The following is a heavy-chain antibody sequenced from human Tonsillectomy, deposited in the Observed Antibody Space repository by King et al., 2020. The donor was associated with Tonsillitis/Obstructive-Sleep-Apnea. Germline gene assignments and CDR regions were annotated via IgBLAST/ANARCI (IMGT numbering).Heavy chain of an antibody. CDR1: GYTFSSYY. Sequence: QLVQSGAEVKKPGASVKVFCKASGYTFSSYYMHWVRQAPGQGLEWMGIINPSGGGTSYAQKFQGRVTMTRDTSTSTAYMELSSLRSEDTAVYYCASEGVAIPGPDCYMDFWGKGTTGTVSS. V-gene: IGHV1-46*01. CDR2: INPSGGGT. CDR3: ASEGVAIPGPDCYMDF. D-gene: IGHD1-14*01. J-gene: IGHJ6*03.